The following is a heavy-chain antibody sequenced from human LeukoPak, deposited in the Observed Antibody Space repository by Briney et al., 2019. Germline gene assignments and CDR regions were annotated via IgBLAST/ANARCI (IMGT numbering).Heavy chain of an antibody. CDR2: ISSNGGST. V-gene: IGHV3-64*01. J-gene: IGHJ4*02. CDR1: GFTFSSYA. Sequence: PGGSLRLSCAASGFTFSSYAMHWVRQAPGKGLEYVSAISSNGGSTYYANSVKGRFTISRDNSKNTLYLQMGSLRAEDVAVYYCARDPHCSSTSCYVGPLDYWGQGTLVTVSS. CDR3: ARDPHCSSTSCYVGPLDY. D-gene: IGHD2-2*01.